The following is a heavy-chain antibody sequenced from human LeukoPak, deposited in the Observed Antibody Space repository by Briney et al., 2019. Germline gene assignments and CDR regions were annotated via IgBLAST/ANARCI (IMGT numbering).Heavy chain of an antibody. Sequence: PSETLSLTCAVYGGSFSGYYWSWIRQPPGKGLEWIGEINHSGSTNYNPSLKSRVTISVDTSKNQFSLKLSSVTAADTAVYYCARGYYDFWSGRPFDPWGQGTRVTVSS. CDR1: GGSFSGYY. J-gene: IGHJ5*02. D-gene: IGHD3-3*01. CDR2: INHSGST. V-gene: IGHV4-34*01. CDR3: ARGYYDFWSGRPFDP.